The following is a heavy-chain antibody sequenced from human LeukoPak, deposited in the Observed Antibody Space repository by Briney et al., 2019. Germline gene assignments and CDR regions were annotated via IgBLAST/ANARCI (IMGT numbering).Heavy chain of an antibody. CDR3: ARDPNGDYIGAFDF. J-gene: IGHJ3*01. CDR2: ISYDGSNK. Sequence: GGSLRLSCAASGFTFSSYAMHWVRQAPGKGLERVAVISYDGSNKYYADSVKGRFTISRDNSKNTLFLQMNTLRAEDTALYYCARDPNGDYIGAFDFLGRGTMVTVS. CDR1: GFTFSSYA. D-gene: IGHD4-17*01. V-gene: IGHV3-30*14.